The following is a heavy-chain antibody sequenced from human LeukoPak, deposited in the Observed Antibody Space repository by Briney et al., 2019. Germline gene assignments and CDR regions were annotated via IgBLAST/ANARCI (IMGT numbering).Heavy chain of an antibody. CDR1: GHSINSNNYY. CDR2: IYSNGST. V-gene: IGHV4-39*07. CDR3: RGSLAFASDY. D-gene: IGHD3-3*02. J-gene: IGHJ4*02. Sequence: SETLSLTCNVSGHSINSNNYYWGWIRQPPGKGLEWIGTIYSNGSTYYSASLKNRVTISADTSHNQYSLSLTSVTAADTALYFARGSLAFASDYWGQGILVTVSS.